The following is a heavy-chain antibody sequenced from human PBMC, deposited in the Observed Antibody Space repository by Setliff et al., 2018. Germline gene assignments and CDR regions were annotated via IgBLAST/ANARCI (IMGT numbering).Heavy chain of an antibody. D-gene: IGHD3-9*01. CDR3: ACPDILTGLYDY. J-gene: IGHJ4*02. Sequence: GGSLRLSCAASGFTFSSYAMHWVRQAPGKGLEWVSRINSDGSSTSYADSVKGRFTISRDNAKNSLYLQMNSLRAEDTAVYYCACPDILTGLYDYWGQGTLVTVS. V-gene: IGHV3-74*01. CDR2: INSDGSST. CDR1: GFTFSSYA.